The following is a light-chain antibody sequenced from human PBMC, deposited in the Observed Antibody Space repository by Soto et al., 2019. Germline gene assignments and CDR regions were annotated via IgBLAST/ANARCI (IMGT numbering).Light chain of an antibody. CDR2: AAS. CDR3: QQVISYHPG. Sequence: DIQLTQSPSFLSASVGDRVTITCRASQGISTFLAWYQQRPGKAPKLLIYAASTLQSGVPSRFSGSGSGTELTLTISSLQPEDFAPYYCQQVISYHPGFGPGTKVDIK. CDR1: QGISTF. J-gene: IGKJ3*01. V-gene: IGKV1-9*01.